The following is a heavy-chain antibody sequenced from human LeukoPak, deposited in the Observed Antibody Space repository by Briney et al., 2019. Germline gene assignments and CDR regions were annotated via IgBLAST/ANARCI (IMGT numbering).Heavy chain of an antibody. Sequence: SVKVSCKASGGTFSSYAISWVRQAPGQGLEWMGGIIPIFGTANYAQKFQGRVTITADESTSTAYMELSSLRSEDTAVYYCARDYYYDSSGYSGTPAYYFDYWGQGTLVTVSS. V-gene: IGHV1-69*01. CDR3: ARDYYYDSSGYSGTPAYYFDY. D-gene: IGHD3-22*01. J-gene: IGHJ4*02. CDR2: IIPIFGTA. CDR1: GGTFSSYA.